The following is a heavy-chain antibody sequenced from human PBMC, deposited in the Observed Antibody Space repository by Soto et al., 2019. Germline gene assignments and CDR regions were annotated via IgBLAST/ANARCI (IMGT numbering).Heavy chain of an antibody. CDR3: ARDHSGYSYGSRFDY. J-gene: IGHJ4*02. V-gene: IGHV3-7*01. D-gene: IGHD5-18*01. CDR1: GFTFSSYW. CDR2: IKQDGSEK. Sequence: GGSLRLSCAASGFTFSSYWMSWVRQAPGKGLEWVANIKQDGSEKYYVDSVKGRFTISRDNAKNSLYLQMNSLRAEDTAVYYCARDHSGYSYGSRFDYWGQGTLVTVSS.